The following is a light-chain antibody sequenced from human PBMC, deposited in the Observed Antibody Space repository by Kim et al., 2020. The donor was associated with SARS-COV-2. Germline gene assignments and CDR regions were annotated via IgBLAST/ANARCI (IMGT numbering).Light chain of an antibody. CDR2: WAS. V-gene: IGKV4-1*01. Sequence: RATINCKSSQNLLYSSNNRNYLTWYQQKPGQPLKLLIYWASTRESGVPDRFGGSGSGTDFTLTISSLQAEDVAVYYCQQYSSIPYTFGQGTKLEI. CDR3: QQYSSIPYT. J-gene: IGKJ2*01. CDR1: QNLLYSSNNRNY.